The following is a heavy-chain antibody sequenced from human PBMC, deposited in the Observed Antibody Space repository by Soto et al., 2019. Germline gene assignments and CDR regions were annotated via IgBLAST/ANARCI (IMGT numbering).Heavy chain of an antibody. CDR2: MNPNSGNT. CDR3: ASPTVTPVWFDP. J-gene: IGHJ5*02. Sequence: ASVKVSCKASGYTFTSYDTNWVRQATGQGLEWMGWMNPNSGNTGYAQKFQGRVTMTRNTSISTAYMKLSSLRSEDTAVYYCASPTVTPVWFDPWGQGTLVTVSS. V-gene: IGHV1-8*01. D-gene: IGHD4-17*01. CDR1: GYTFTSYD.